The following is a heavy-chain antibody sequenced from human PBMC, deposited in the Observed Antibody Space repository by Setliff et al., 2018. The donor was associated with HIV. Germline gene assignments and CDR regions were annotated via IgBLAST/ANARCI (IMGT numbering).Heavy chain of an antibody. CDR1: GYTFTTYA. D-gene: IGHD3-22*01. CDR3: ARVDYYDSSGYWHFDY. J-gene: IGHJ4*02. CDR2: IDAGNGNT. V-gene: IGHV1-3*01. Sequence: ASVKVSCKASGYTFTTYAMHWLRQAPGQRREWMGWIDAGNGNTKYSQKFQGRVTITRDTSASTAYLELSSLRSEDTAVYYCARVDYYDSSGYWHFDYWGQGTLVTVSS.